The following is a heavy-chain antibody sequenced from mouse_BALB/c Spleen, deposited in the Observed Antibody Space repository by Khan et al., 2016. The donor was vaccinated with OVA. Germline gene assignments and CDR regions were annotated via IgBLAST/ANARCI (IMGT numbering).Heavy chain of an antibody. V-gene: IGHV5-17*02. CDR1: GSTFSSFG. J-gene: IGHJ1*01. CDR3: ARSGGNFHWYFDV. CDR2: MSSGSSTI. Sequence: EVQGVESGGGLVQPGGSRKLSCAASGSTFSSFGMHWVRQAPKKGLEWVAYMSSGSSTIYYVDTVKGRFTISRANPKNTLFLQMTSLRSEDTAMYYCARSGGNFHWYFDVWGAGTSVTVSS. D-gene: IGHD2-1*01.